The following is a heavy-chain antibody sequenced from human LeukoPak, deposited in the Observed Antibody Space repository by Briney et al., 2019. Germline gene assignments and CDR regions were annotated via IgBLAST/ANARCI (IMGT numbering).Heavy chain of an antibody. Sequence: GGSLRLSCAASGFTFSNAWMSWVRRAPGKGLEWVGRIKSKTDGGTTDYAAPVKGRFTISRDDSKNTLYLQMNSLKTEDTAVYYCTTARGCSSTSCYTQAYYYYYYYMDVWGKGTTVTVSS. CDR2: IKSKTDGGTT. D-gene: IGHD2-2*02. V-gene: IGHV3-15*01. CDR1: GFTFSNAW. CDR3: TTARGCSSTSCYTQAYYYYYYYMDV. J-gene: IGHJ6*03.